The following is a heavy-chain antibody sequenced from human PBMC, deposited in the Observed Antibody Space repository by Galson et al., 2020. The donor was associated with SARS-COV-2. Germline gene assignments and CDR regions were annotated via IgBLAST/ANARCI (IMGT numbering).Heavy chain of an antibody. CDR3: ARFLGGWGSYYADY. CDR2: IYFRGST. V-gene: IGHV4-31*03. J-gene: IGHJ4*02. Sequence: SETLSLTCTVSGGSISSGDYYWSWIRQHLEKGLEWIGYIYFRGSTYYNPSLKSRVTILVDTSKNQFSLNLSSVTAADTAVYYCARFLGGWGSYYADYWGQGTLVTVSS. D-gene: IGHD3-10*01. CDR1: GGSISSGDYY.